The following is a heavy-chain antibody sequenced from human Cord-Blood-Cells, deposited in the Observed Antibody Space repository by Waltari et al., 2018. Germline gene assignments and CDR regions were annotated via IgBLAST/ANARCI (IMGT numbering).Heavy chain of an antibody. CDR3: ARHPDYGDYVSYYFDY. V-gene: IGHV4-39*01. CDR2: SYYSGST. D-gene: IGHD4-17*01. CDR1: GGSISSSSYY. Sequence: QLQLQESGPGLVKPSETLSLTCTVSGGSISSSSYYWGWIRQPPGKGLEWIGSSYYSGSTDDNPSLKSRVTISVDTSKNQFSLKLSSVTAADTAVYYCARHPDYGDYVSYYFDYWGQGTLVTVSS. J-gene: IGHJ4*02.